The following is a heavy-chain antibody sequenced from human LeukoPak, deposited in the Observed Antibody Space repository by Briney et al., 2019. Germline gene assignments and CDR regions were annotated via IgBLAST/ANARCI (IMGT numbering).Heavy chain of an antibody. Sequence: PGGSLRLSCAASGFTFSDYYMSWIRQAPGKGLEWVSYISSSGSTIYYADSVRGRFTISRDNAKNSLYLQMNSLRAEDTAVYYCARDDGWVTEKWFFDYWGQGTLVRVPS. CDR1: GFTFSDYY. V-gene: IGHV3-11*01. CDR2: ISSSGSTI. CDR3: ARDDGWVTEKWFFDY. J-gene: IGHJ4*02. D-gene: IGHD3-22*01.